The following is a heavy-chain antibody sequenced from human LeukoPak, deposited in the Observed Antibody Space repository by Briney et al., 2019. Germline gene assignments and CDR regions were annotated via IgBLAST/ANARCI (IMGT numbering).Heavy chain of an antibody. CDR3: ARPGRFHDAFDI. CDR2: ISSSGNT. J-gene: IGHJ3*02. V-gene: IGHV4-39*01. Sequence: SETLSLTCTVSGGSISGTGFYWGWIRQPPGRGLEWIGSISSSGNTYYNPSLKSRVTISVDTSKNQFSLKLSSVTAADTAVFYCARPGRFHDAFDIWGQGTLVTVSS. CDR1: GGSISGTGFY. D-gene: IGHD1-26*01.